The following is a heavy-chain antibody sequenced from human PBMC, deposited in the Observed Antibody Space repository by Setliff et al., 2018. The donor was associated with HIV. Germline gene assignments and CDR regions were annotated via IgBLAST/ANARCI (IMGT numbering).Heavy chain of an antibody. J-gene: IGHJ4*02. D-gene: IGHD2-15*01. CDR2: MYYTGNI. Sequence: PSETLSLTCRVSGGLMSGYFWSWDRQPPGKGLEWVAYMYYTGNINQNPSLKSRVTISMDSSQRQFYLKLSSLTAADTAVYYCVRGRYCSGSNCPRLDNWGQGILVTVSS. CDR3: VRGRYCSGSNCPRLDN. V-gene: IGHV4-59*01. CDR1: GGLMSGYF.